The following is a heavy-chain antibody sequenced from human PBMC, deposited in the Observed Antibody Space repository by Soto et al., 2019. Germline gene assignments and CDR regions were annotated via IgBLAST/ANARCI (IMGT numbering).Heavy chain of an antibody. CDR3: ARDSEIDYIWGSYRYWY. Sequence: ASVKVYCKASGYTFTSYYMHWVRQAPGQGLEWMGIINPSGGSTSYAQKFQGRVTMTRDTSTSTVYMELSSLRSEDTAVYYCARDSEIDYIWGSYRYWYWGQGTLVTVSS. J-gene: IGHJ4*02. CDR2: INPSGGST. D-gene: IGHD3-16*02. CDR1: GYTFTSYY. V-gene: IGHV1-46*03.